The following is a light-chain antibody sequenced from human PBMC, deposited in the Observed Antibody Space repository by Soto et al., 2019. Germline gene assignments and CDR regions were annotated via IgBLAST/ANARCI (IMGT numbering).Light chain of an antibody. J-gene: IGLJ1*01. V-gene: IGLV2-14*01. Sequence: QSALTQPASVSGSPGQSITISCTGTTNDVGDYNYVAWYQQHSGKVPRLMIYEVSNRPPGVSYRFSGSKSGNTASLTISGLQAEDEADYYCCSYAGSYTFYVFGTGTKLTVL. CDR2: EVS. CDR1: TNDVGDYNY. CDR3: CSYAGSYTFYV.